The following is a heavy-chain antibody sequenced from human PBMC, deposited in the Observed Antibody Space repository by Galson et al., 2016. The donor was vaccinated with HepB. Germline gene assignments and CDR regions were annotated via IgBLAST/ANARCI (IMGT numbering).Heavy chain of an antibody. CDR1: GYTFTGYY. J-gene: IGHJ5*02. Sequence: SVKVSCKASGYTFTGYYMHWVRQAPGQGLEWMGRINPNSGGTSYAQKFQGRVTMTRDTSISTAYMELSRLRSDDTAVYYCASNSGFIGTVAAGNWFDPWGQGTLVTVAS. CDR3: ASNSGFIGTVAAGNWFDP. CDR2: INPNSGGT. D-gene: IGHD6-13*01. V-gene: IGHV1-2*06.